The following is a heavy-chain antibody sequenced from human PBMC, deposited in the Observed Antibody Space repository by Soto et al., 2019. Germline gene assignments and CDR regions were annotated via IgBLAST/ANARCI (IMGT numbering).Heavy chain of an antibody. Sequence: EVQLLESGGGLVQPGGSLRLSCAAYGFTFSRYDMSWVRQAPGKGLEWVSGISVSGDSTYYAGSVKGRFTISRDNSKSTLYLQMNSLRAEDTAVYYCAKIFRYGDPEYWGQGALVTVSS. J-gene: IGHJ4*02. CDR2: ISVSGDST. CDR1: GFTFSRYD. CDR3: AKIFRYGDPEY. V-gene: IGHV3-23*01. D-gene: IGHD2-21*02.